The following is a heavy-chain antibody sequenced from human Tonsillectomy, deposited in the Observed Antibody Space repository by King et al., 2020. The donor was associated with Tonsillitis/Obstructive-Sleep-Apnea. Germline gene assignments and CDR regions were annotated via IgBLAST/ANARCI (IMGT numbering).Heavy chain of an antibody. Sequence: EVQLVESGGGLVQPGGSLRLSCAASGFTFSSYEMNWVRQAPGKGLEWVSYISNSGSIIYYADSVKGRFTISRDNAKNSLYLQMNSLRAEDTAVYYCARDYGDYGGRRHYFDYWGQGTLVTVSS. V-gene: IGHV3-48*03. D-gene: IGHD4-17*01. CDR3: ARDYGDYGGRRHYFDY. CDR1: GFTFSSYE. CDR2: ISNSGSII. J-gene: IGHJ4*02.